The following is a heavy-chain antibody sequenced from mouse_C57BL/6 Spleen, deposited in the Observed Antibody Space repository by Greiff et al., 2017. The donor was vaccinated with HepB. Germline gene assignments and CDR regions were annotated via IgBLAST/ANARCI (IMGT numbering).Heavy chain of an antibody. CDR2: ISSGGSYT. D-gene: IGHD2-2*01. V-gene: IGHV5-6*01. J-gene: IGHJ4*01. CDR3: ARGDLLWLKDAMDY. CDR1: GFTFSSYG. Sequence: EVQGVESGGDLVKPGGSLKLSCAASGFTFSSYGMSWVRQTPDKRLEWVATISSGGSYTYYPDSVKGRFTISRDNAKNTLYLQMSSLKSEDTAMYYCARGDLLWLKDAMDYWGQGTSVTVSS.